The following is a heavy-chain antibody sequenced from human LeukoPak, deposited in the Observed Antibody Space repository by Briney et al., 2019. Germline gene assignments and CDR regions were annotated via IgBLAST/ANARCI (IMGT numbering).Heavy chain of an antibody. Sequence: GGSLRLSCAASGFTFSSYAMHWVRQAPGKGLEWVAVISYDGSNKYYADSVKGRFTISRDNSKNTLYLQMNSLRAEDTAVYYCARDYGDYPWAGFGDYWGQGTLVTVSS. D-gene: IGHD4-17*01. J-gene: IGHJ4*02. CDR2: ISYDGSNK. CDR3: ARDYGDYPWAGFGDY. CDR1: GFTFSSYA. V-gene: IGHV3-30-3*01.